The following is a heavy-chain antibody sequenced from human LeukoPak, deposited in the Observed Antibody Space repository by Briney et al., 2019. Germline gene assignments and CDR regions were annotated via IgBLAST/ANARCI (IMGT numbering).Heavy chain of an antibody. CDR3: ARRDNWNDGGAFDI. CDR2: INPNSGGT. Sequence: GASVKVSCKASGYTFTGYYMHWVQQAPGQGLEGRGWINPNSGGTNYAQKFQGRVTMTRDTSISTAYMELSRLRSDDTAVYYCARRDNWNDGGAFDIWGQGTMVTVSS. D-gene: IGHD1-1*01. J-gene: IGHJ3*02. V-gene: IGHV1-2*02. CDR1: GYTFTGYY.